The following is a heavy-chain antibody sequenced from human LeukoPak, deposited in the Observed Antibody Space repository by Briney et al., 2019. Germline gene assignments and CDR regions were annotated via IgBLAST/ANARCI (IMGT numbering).Heavy chain of an antibody. CDR1: GFSLSTSGVG. V-gene: IGHV2-5*01. J-gene: IGHJ4*02. Sequence: SGPTLVKPTQTLTLSCTFSGFSLSTSGVGVGWIRQPPGKALEWLALTYWNDDKRYSPSLKSMLTITKDTSKNQVVLTMTNMDPVDTATYYCAHKTYYDFWSGYYPDYWGQGTLVTVSS. CDR2: TYWNDDK. CDR3: AHKTYYDFWSGYYPDY. D-gene: IGHD3-3*01.